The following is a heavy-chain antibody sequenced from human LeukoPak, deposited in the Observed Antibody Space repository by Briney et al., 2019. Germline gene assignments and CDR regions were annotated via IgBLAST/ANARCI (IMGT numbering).Heavy chain of an antibody. CDR1: GFSFSTCA. D-gene: IGHD3-10*02. CDR3: AKDVRGYDRPFDY. V-gene: IGHV3-23*01. CDR2: ISGSGSNT. J-gene: IGHJ4*02. Sequence: PGGSLRLSCAASGFSFSTCARNWVRQAPGKGLEWVSAISGSGSNTYYAASVKGRFTTSRDNSKNTLYLQMNSLGAEDTALYYCAKDVRGYDRPFDYWGQGTLVTVSS.